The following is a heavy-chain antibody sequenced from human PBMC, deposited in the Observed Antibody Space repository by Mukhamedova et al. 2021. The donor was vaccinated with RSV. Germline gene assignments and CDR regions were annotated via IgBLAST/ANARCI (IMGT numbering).Heavy chain of an antibody. Sequence: GLEWVSSISSSSSYIYYADSVKGRFTISRDNAKNSLYLQMNSLRAEDTAVYYCARVGDWGADAFDIWGQGTMVTVSS. CDR3: ARVGDWGADAFDI. D-gene: IGHD7-27*01. CDR2: ISSSSSYI. J-gene: IGHJ3*02. V-gene: IGHV3-21*01.